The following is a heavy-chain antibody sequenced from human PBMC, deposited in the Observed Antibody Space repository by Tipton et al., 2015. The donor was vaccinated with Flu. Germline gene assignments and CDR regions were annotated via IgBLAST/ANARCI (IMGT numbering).Heavy chain of an antibody. J-gene: IGHJ4*02. CDR1: GFTFSSYG. CDR2: ISYDGSNK. CDR3: AKNRYYYDSSGYLY. D-gene: IGHD3-22*01. V-gene: IGHV3-30*18. Sequence: SLRLSCAASGFTFSSYGMHWVRQAPGKGLEWVAVISYDGSNKYYADSVKGRFTISRDNSKNTLYLQMNSLRAEDTAVYYCAKNRYYYDSSGYLYWGQGTLVTVSS.